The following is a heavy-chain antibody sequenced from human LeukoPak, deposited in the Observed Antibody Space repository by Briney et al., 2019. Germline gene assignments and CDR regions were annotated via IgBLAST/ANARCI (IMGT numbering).Heavy chain of an antibody. CDR2: IYSGGST. Sequence: GGSLRLSCAASGFTVCSNYMSWVRQAPGKGLEWVSVIYSGGSTYYADSVKGRFTISRDNSKNTLYLQMNSLRAEDTAVYYCARGIVGALGAFDIWGQGTMVTVSS. J-gene: IGHJ3*02. V-gene: IGHV3-66*01. D-gene: IGHD1-26*01. CDR3: ARGIVGALGAFDI. CDR1: GFTVCSNY.